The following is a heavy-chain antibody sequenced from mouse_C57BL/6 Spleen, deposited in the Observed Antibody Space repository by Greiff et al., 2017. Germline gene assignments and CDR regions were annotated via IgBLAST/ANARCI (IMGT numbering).Heavy chain of an antibody. CDR3: ARQGETDPFDY. Sequence: EVKVVESGGGLVQPGGSLKLSCAASGFTFSDYYMYWVRQTPEKRLEWVAYISNGGGSTYYPDTVKGRFTISRDNAKDTLYLQMSRLKSADTAMYYCARQGETDPFDYWGQGTTLTVSS. V-gene: IGHV5-12*01. D-gene: IGHD4-1*01. CDR1: GFTFSDYY. CDR2: ISNGGGST. J-gene: IGHJ2*01.